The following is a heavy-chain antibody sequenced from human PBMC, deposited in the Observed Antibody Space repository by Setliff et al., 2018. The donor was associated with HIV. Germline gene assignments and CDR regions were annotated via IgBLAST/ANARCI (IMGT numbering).Heavy chain of an antibody. Sequence: SETLSLTCTVSGGSISSETFSWNWIRQPAGKGLEWIGRIYTSGSTDYNPSLKSRITISVDTSKNQFSLKVNSVTAADTAVYYCAAASSWDPLLDYWGQGTLVTVSS. CDR1: GGSISSETFS. V-gene: IGHV4-61*02. J-gene: IGHJ4*02. CDR2: IYTSGST. D-gene: IGHD6-13*01. CDR3: AAASSWDPLLDY.